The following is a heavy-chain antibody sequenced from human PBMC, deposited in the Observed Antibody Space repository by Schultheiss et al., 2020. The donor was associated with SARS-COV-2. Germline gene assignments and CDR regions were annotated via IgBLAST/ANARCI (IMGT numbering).Heavy chain of an antibody. CDR3: ARGSGSRIAAVGARPSWHFDY. V-gene: IGHV3-64*01. Sequence: GESLKISCAASGFTFSSYAMHWVRQAPGKGLEYVSAISSNGGSTYYANSVKGRFTISRDNAKNSLYLQMNSLRAEDTAVYYCARGSGSRIAAVGARPSWHFDYWGQGTLVTVSS. CDR2: ISSNGGST. D-gene: IGHD6-6*01. J-gene: IGHJ4*02. CDR1: GFTFSSYA.